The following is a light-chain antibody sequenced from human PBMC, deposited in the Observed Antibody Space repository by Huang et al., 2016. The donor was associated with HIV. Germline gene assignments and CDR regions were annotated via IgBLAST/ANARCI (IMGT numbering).Light chain of an antibody. V-gene: IGKV3-11*01. CDR1: QSVSSY. CDR3: QQRGSRPPT. CDR2: DTS. J-gene: IGKJ1*01. Sequence: EIVLTQSPPTLSLSPGERATLSCRASQSVSSYLAWFQQKPGQAPRLLIYDTSNRATGIPARFSGSGSGTDFTLTISSLEPEDFAVYYCQQRGSRPPTFGQGTKVEIK.